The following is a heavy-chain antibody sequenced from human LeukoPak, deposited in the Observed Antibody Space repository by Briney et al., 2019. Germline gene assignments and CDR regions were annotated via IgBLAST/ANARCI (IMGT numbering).Heavy chain of an antibody. CDR3: AKIPAYCGGDCSNY. J-gene: IGHJ4*02. Sequence: GGSLRLSCAASGFTFSSYAMSWARQAPGKGLEWVSAISGSGGSTYYADSVKGRFTISRDNSKNTLYLQMNSLRAEDTAVYYCAKIPAYCGGDCSNYWGQGTLVTVSS. V-gene: IGHV3-23*01. CDR2: ISGSGGST. D-gene: IGHD2-21*02. CDR1: GFTFSSYA.